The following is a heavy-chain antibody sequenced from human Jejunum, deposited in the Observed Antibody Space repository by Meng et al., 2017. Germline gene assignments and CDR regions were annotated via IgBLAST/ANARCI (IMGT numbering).Heavy chain of an antibody. CDR3: AKTHWLDY. J-gene: IGHJ4*02. CDR1: GFTFSNYY. Sequence: EVQLVESGGGLVQPGGSLRLSCAATGFTFSNYYMHWARQAPGKGLVWVSRITNDGTTTNYADSVKGRFTISRDNAKNTVYLQMNSLSADDTAVYYCAKTHWLDYWGQGTLVTVSS. CDR2: ITNDGTTT. V-gene: IGHV3-74*01. D-gene: IGHD1-1*01.